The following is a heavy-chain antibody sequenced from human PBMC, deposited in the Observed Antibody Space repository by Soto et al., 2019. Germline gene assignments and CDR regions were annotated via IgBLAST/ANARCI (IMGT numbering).Heavy chain of an antibody. D-gene: IGHD5-18*01. CDR2: ISYDGSNK. Sequence: GGSLRLSCAASGFTFSSYAMHWVRQAPGKGLEWVAVISYDGSNKYYADSVKGRFTISRDNSKNTLYLQMNSLRAEDTAVYYCARPGYSYGYPDAFDIWRQRTMVTVSS. J-gene: IGHJ3*02. CDR3: ARPGYSYGYPDAFDI. CDR1: GFTFSSYA. V-gene: IGHV3-30-3*01.